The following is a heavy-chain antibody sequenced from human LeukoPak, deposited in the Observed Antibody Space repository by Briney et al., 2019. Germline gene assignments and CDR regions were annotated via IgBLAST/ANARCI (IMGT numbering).Heavy chain of an antibody. D-gene: IGHD2-21*02. CDR1: GGSFSGYY. Sequence: SETLSLTCAVYGGSFSGYYWSWIRQPPGKGLEWIGEINHSGSTNYNPSLKSRVTISVDTSKNQFSLKLSSVTAADTAVYYCARFSRTAPFDYWGQGTLATVSS. J-gene: IGHJ4*02. CDR2: INHSGST. CDR3: ARFSRTAPFDY. V-gene: IGHV4-34*01.